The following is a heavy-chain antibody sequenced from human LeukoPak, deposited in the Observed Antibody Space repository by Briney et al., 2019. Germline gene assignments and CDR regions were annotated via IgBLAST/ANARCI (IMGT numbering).Heavy chain of an antibody. CDR1: GFTFSRYW. J-gene: IGHJ4*02. CDR3: ARDYDSSGYDSRLNY. CDR2: IKQDGSEK. D-gene: IGHD3-22*01. Sequence: GGSLRVSCVASGFTFSRYWMSWVRQAPGKGLEWIANIKQDGSEKNYVDSVKGRFTIARDNAKNSVFLQMNSLRAEDTAVYYCARDYDSSGYDSRLNYWGQGTLVTVSS. V-gene: IGHV3-7*01.